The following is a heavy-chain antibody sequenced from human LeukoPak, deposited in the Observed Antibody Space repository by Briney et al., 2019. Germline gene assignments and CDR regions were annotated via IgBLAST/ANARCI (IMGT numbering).Heavy chain of an antibody. CDR2: INPNSGGT. CDR1: GYTFTGYY. V-gene: IGHV1-2*02. Sequence: ASVKVSCKASGYTFTGYYMHWVRQAPGQGLEWMGWINPNSGGTNYAQKFQGRVTMTRDTSISTAYMELSRLRSDDTAVYYCASHSSGWFPSAFDIWGQGTMVTVSS. J-gene: IGHJ3*02. CDR3: ASHSSGWFPSAFDI. D-gene: IGHD6-19*01.